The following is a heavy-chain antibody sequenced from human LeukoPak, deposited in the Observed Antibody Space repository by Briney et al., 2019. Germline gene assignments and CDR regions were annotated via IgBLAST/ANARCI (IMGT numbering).Heavy chain of an antibody. Sequence: GGSLRLSCAASGFTFSSYWMSWVRQAPGKGLEWVANIKQDGSEKYYVDSVKGRFTISRDNAKNSLYLQMNSLRAEDTAVYYCARVGLADYGVFDYWGQGTLVTVSS. V-gene: IGHV3-7*01. CDR2: IKQDGSEK. D-gene: IGHD4/OR15-4a*01. CDR1: GFTFSSYW. J-gene: IGHJ4*02. CDR3: ARVGLADYGVFDY.